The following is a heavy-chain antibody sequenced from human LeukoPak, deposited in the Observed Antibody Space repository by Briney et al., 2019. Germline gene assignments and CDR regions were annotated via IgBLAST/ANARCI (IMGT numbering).Heavy chain of an antibody. CDR2: ISGSGSTT. Sequence: PGGSLRLSCAASGFTFSDYYMNWIRQAPGKGLEWVSSISGSGSTTNYADSAKGRFTISRDNAKNTLYLQMNSLRAEDTAVYYCAKGYDFWSGYHYFDYWGQGTLVTVSS. CDR1: GFTFSDYY. J-gene: IGHJ4*02. D-gene: IGHD3-3*01. V-gene: IGHV3-11*01. CDR3: AKGYDFWSGYHYFDY.